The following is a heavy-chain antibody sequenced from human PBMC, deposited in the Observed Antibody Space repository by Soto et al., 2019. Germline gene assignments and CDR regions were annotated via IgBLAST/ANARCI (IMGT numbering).Heavy chain of an antibody. V-gene: IGHV3-7*05. D-gene: IGHD5-12*01. Sequence: EVQLVESGGGLVQPGGSLRLSCAASGFTLSNYWMSWVRQVPGKGLEWVANIKQDGSEKYYVVSVKGRFTISRDNAKYSLYLQMDSLRAEDTAVYFCAGYGWLECWGQGTLVTVSS. J-gene: IGHJ4*02. CDR1: GFTLSNYW. CDR3: AGYGWLEC. CDR2: IKQDGSEK.